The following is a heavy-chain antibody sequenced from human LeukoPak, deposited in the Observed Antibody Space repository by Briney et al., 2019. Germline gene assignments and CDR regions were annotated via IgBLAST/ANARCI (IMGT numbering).Heavy chain of an antibody. V-gene: IGHV3-11*06. CDR3: ARVRRSSSWYLDYYYYGMDV. D-gene: IGHD6-13*01. J-gene: IGHJ6*02. CDR1: GFNFNNYW. Sequence: GGSLRLSCAASGFNFNNYWMSWLRQAPGKGLEWVSYISSSSSYTNYADSVKGRFTISRDNAKNSLYLQMNSLRAEDTAVYYCARVRRSSSWYLDYYYYGMDVWGQGTTATVSS. CDR2: ISSSSSYT.